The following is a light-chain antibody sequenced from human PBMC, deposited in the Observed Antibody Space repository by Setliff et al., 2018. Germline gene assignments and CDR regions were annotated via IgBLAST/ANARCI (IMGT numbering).Light chain of an antibody. Sequence: VLAQPPSASGTPGQRVTISCSGSSSNIGSNTVNWYQQLPGTAPKLLIYRNNQRPSGVPDRFSGSKSGTSASLAISGLQSEDEADYYCAAWDDSLNGYVFGTGTKV. V-gene: IGLV1-44*01. CDR3: AAWDDSLNGYV. CDR2: RNN. CDR1: SSNIGSNT. J-gene: IGLJ1*01.